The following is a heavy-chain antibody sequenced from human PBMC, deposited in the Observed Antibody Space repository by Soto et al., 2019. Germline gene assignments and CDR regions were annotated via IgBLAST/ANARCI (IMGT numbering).Heavy chain of an antibody. CDR1: GFTFSSYG. Sequence: GGSLRLSCAASGFTFSSYGMHWVRQAPGKGLEWVSAISSNGGGEYYAESVRGRFIISRDNSINTLYLQMSGLRMEDTAVYYCAHPRGYGVFDAVDIWGQGTMVTVSS. V-gene: IGHV3-23*01. CDR2: ISSNGGGE. J-gene: IGHJ3*02. CDR3: AHPRGYGVFDAVDI. D-gene: IGHD4-17*01.